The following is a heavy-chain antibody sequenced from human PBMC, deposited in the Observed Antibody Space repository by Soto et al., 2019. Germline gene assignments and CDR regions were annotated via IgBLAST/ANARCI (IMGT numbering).Heavy chain of an antibody. CDR3: ASRNYYGSGHIGY. CDR1: GGSISSSSYY. V-gene: IGHV4-39*01. J-gene: IGHJ4*02. D-gene: IGHD3-10*01. CDR2: IYYSGST. Sequence: QLQLQESGPGLVKPSETLSLTCTVSGGSISSSSYYWGWIRQPPGKGLEWIGSIYYSGSTYYNPSLKSRVTISVDTSKNQFSLKLSSVTAADTAVYYCASRNYYGSGHIGYWGQGTLVTVSS.